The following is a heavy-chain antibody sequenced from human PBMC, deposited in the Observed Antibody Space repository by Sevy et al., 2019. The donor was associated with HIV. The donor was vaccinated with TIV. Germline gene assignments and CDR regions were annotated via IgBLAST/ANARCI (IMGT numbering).Heavy chain of an antibody. Sequence: SETLSLTCTVSGGCVSSSSYYWGWIRQPPGKGLDWIGSIYYSGSTYYDPSLKSRVTISVNTSKNQLSLKVRSVTAADTAVYYCAREGPRIAQFDYWGQGTLVTVSS. J-gene: IGHJ4*02. V-gene: IGHV4-39*02. CDR2: IYYSGST. CDR3: AREGPRIAQFDY. D-gene: IGHD6-13*01. CDR1: GGCVSSSSYY.